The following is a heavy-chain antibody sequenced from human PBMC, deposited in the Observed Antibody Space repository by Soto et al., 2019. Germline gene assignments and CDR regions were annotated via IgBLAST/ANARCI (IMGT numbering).Heavy chain of an antibody. Sequence: QVQLVESGGGVVQPGRSLRLSCAASGFTFSTYGMHWVRQAPGKGLEWVAVISYDGSNKYYADSVKGRFTISRDNSKNTLYLQMSSLRAEDTAVYYCARGFSYSVSDYWGQGTLGTVSS. CDR3: ARGFSYSVSDY. J-gene: IGHJ4*02. D-gene: IGHD5-18*01. V-gene: IGHV3-30*03. CDR2: ISYDGSNK. CDR1: GFTFSTYG.